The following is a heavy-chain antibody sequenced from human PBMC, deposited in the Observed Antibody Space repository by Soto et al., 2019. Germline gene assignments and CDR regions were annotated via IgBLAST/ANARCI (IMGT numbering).Heavy chain of an antibody. Sequence: GESLKISCKGSGYSFTSYWIGWVRQMPGKGLEWMGIIYPGDSDTRYSPSFQGQVTISADKSISTAYLQWSSLKASDTAMYYCATTGIPVEDYYYYGMDVWGQGTTVTVSS. CDR3: ATTGIPVEDYYYYGMDV. V-gene: IGHV5-51*01. J-gene: IGHJ6*02. CDR1: GYSFTSYW. CDR2: IYPGDSDT.